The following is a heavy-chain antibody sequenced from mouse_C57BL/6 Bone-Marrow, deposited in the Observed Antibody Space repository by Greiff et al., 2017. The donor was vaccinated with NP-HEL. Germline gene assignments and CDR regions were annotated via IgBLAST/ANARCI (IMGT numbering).Heavy chain of an antibody. CDR1: GFTFTDYY. CDR2: IRNKANGYTT. D-gene: IGHD2-4*01. CDR3: ARSIYYDYADDPFYAMDY. V-gene: IGHV7-3*01. J-gene: IGHJ4*01. Sequence: DVKLVESGGGLVQPGGSLSLSCAASGFTFTDYYMNWVRQSPGKALEWLGFIRNKANGYTTEYSASVKGRFTISRDNSQSILYLQMNALRAEDSATYYCARSIYYDYADDPFYAMDYWGQGTSVTVSS.